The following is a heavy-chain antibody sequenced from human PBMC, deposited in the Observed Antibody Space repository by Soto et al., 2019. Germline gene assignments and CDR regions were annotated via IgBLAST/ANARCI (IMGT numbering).Heavy chain of an antibody. J-gene: IGHJ6*02. V-gene: IGHV1-2*02. CDR2: INTISGDT. CDR3: ARGNGIPDGMDV. CDR1: GYTFNGHY. Sequence: QVQLVQSGAEVKKPGASVKVSCKASGYTFNGHYIHWVRQAPGQGLEWMGWINTISGDTSNAQKLQGRTTMTGDTAMNTAYMDLSSLTSGDTAVYFCARGNGIPDGMDVWGQGTPVIVSS.